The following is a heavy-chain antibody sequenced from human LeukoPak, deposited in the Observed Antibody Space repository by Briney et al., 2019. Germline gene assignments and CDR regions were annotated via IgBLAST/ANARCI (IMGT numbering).Heavy chain of an antibody. Sequence: GGSWGFSGAAFGFTSRFYSRNWFRQPPGWGREGVSSISTSSSHMYYADSVKGRFTISRDNAKNSLYLQMNTLRAEDTAVYYCARDDTSAHFFDYWGQGTLVTVSS. V-gene: IGHV3-21*01. CDR2: ISTSSSHM. J-gene: IGHJ4*02. CDR1: GFTSRFYS. CDR3: ARDDTSAHFFDY. D-gene: IGHD3-10*01.